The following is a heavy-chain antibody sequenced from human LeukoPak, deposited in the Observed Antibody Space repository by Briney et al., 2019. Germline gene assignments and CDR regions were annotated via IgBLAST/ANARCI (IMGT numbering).Heavy chain of an antibody. CDR1: GFTFNTYG. D-gene: IGHD2-15*01. J-gene: IGHJ4*02. CDR2: ISGSGTST. CDR3: AKKRDSHETLYFFDY. V-gene: IGHV3-23*01. Sequence: PGGSLRLSCAASGFTFNTYGMTWVRQAPGKGLEWVSAISGSGTSTYYADSVQGRLTISRDNSKNTLSLQMNSLRAEDTAVYYCAKKRDSHETLYFFDYWGQGTLVTVSS.